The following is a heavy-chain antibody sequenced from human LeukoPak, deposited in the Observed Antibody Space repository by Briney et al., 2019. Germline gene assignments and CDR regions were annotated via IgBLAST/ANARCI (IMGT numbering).Heavy chain of an antibody. J-gene: IGHJ6*03. Sequence: GASVKVSCKASGYTFTGYYMHWVRQAPGQGLEWMGWINPNSGGTNYAQKFQGRVTMTRDTSISTAYMELRSLRSDDTAVYYCARDRPDYYYYYYMDVWGKGTTVTISS. V-gene: IGHV1-2*02. CDR3: ARDRPDYYYYYYMDV. D-gene: IGHD2-2*01. CDR2: INPNSGGT. CDR1: GYTFTGYY.